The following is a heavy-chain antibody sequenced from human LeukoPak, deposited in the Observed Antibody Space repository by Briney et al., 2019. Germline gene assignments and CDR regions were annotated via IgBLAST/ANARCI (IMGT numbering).Heavy chain of an antibody. CDR2: IYISGST. D-gene: IGHD6-13*01. J-gene: IGHJ6*03. V-gene: IGHV4-4*07. CDR3: ARVVIAAAGTSDYYYYYMDV. CDR1: GDSISGYY. Sequence: PSETLSLTCTVSGDSISGYYWSWIRQPAGKGLEWIGRIYISGSTNYNPSLKSRVTMSVDTSKNQFSLRLTSVTAADTAVYYCARVVIAAAGTSDYYYYYMDVWGKGTTVTVSS.